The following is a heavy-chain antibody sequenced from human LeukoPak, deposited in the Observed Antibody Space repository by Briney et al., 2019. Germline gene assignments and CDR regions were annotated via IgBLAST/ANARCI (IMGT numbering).Heavy chain of an antibody. V-gene: IGHV4-59*01. J-gene: IGHJ4*02. D-gene: IGHD3-10*01. CDR2: IYYTGST. Sequence: SGTLSLTCTVSGGSMSSYYWTWIRQPPGRGLEWIGHIYYTGSTSYNPSLKSRVTLSVDTSKNQFSLKLTSVTAADTAVYYCARYLSSGLDYWGQGTWLTVSS. CDR3: ARYLSSGLDY. CDR1: GGSMSSYY.